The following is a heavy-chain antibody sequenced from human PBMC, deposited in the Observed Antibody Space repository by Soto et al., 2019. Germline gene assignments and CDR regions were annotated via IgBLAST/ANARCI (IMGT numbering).Heavy chain of an antibody. D-gene: IGHD2-15*01. CDR1: GFSLSTSGVG. V-gene: IGHV2-5*02. CDR3: AHSCSGGSCYPNYYYGMDV. CDR2: IYWDDDK. Sequence: QITLKVSGPTLVKPTQTLTLTCTFSGFSLSTSGVGVGWIRQPPGKALEWLAVIYWDDDKRYSPSLKSRLTITKDTSKNQVVLTMTNMDPVDTATYYCAHSCSGGSCYPNYYYGMDVWGQGTTVTVSS. J-gene: IGHJ6*02.